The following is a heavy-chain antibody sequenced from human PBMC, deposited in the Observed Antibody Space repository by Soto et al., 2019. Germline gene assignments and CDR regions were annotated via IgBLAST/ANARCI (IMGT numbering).Heavy chain of an antibody. CDR1: GGSISGTNW. CDR3: ARVRANVYGLDV. Sequence: SETLSLTCVVSGGSISGTNWWTWVRQPPGKGLEWIGEIHRSGSTNYNPSLKSRVTISVDKSESQFSLKLTSVTAADTAVYYCARVRANVYGLDVWGQGTTVTVSS. J-gene: IGHJ6*02. V-gene: IGHV4-4*02. CDR2: IHRSGST.